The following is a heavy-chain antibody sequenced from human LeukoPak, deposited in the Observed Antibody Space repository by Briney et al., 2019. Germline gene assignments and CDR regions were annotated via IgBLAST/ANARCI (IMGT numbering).Heavy chain of an antibody. CDR3: ATITMVRGVISYYYGMDV. Sequence: ASVKVSCKASGYTFTGYYMHWVRQAPGQGLEWMGWINPNSGGTNYAQKFQGKVTMTRDTSIRTAYMELSRLRSDDTAVDYCATITMVRGVISYYYGMDVWGQGTTVTVSS. J-gene: IGHJ6*02. CDR2: INPNSGGT. CDR1: GYTFTGYY. D-gene: IGHD3-10*01. V-gene: IGHV1-2*02.